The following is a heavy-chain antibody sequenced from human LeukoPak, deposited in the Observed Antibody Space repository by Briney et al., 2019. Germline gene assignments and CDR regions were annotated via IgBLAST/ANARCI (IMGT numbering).Heavy chain of an antibody. CDR3: ARGRRVVPAAIGYYYMDV. V-gene: IGHV4-34*01. D-gene: IGHD2-2*02. CDR1: GGSFSGYY. CDR2: INHSGST. J-gene: IGHJ6*03. Sequence: PSETLSLTCAVYGGSFSGYYWSWIRQPPGKGLEWVGEINHSGSTNCNPSLKSRVTISVDTSKNQFSLKLSSVTAADTAVYYCARGRRVVPAAIGYYYMDVWGKGTTVTVSS.